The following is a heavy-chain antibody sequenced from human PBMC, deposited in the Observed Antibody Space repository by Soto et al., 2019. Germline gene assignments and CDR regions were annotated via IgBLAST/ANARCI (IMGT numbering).Heavy chain of an antibody. CDR1: GGSISSGGYS. Sequence: QLQLQESGSGLVKPSQTLSLTCAVSGGSISSGGYSWSWIRQPPGKGLEWIGYIYHSGSTYYNPSLKSRVTISVDRSKNQFSLKLSSVTAADTAVYYCARATTIDCYYYGMDVWGQGTTVTVSS. D-gene: IGHD5-12*01. CDR3: ARATTIDCYYYGMDV. J-gene: IGHJ6*02. CDR2: IYHSGST. V-gene: IGHV4-30-2*01.